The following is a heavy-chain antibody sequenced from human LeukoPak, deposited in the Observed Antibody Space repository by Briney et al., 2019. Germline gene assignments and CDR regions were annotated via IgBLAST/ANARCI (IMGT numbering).Heavy chain of an antibody. Sequence: GGSLRLSCAASGFTFSTYGMSWVRQAPGKGLEWVSGISGSIGSTYYADSVKGRFTISRDNAKNTLDLQMNSLRAEDTAVYYCAKGGGDYVIFCGMDVWGQGTSVTVSS. V-gene: IGHV3-23*01. CDR2: ISGSIGST. D-gene: IGHD4-17*01. J-gene: IGHJ6*02. CDR1: GFTFSTYG. CDR3: AKGGGDYVIFCGMDV.